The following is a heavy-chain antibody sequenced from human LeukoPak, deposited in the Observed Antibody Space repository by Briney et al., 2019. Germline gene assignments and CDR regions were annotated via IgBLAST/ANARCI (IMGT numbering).Heavy chain of an antibody. V-gene: IGHV3-7*01. Sequence: GGSLRLSCAASGFTFSSYWMSWVRQAPGKGLEWVANIKQDGSEKYYVDSVKGRFTISRDNAKNSLYLQMNSLRAEDTAVYYCARDHPGIYYGSGSLHDYWGQGTLVTVSS. CDR1: GFTFSSYW. J-gene: IGHJ4*02. D-gene: IGHD3-10*01. CDR2: IKQDGSEK. CDR3: ARDHPGIYYGSGSLHDY.